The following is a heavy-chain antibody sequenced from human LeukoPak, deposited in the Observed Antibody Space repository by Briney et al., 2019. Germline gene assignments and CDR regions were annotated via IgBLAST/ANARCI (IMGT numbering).Heavy chain of an antibody. CDR3: AREVSITIFGVVDYYYYMDV. J-gene: IGHJ6*03. V-gene: IGHV4-4*07. CDR1: DGSISSYY. D-gene: IGHD3-3*01. Sequence: SETLSLTCTVSDGSISSYYWSWIRQPAGKGLEWIGRIYTSGSTNYNPSLKSRVTISVDKSKNQFSLKLSSVTAADTAVYYCAREVSITIFGVVDYYYYMDVWGKGTTVTVSS. CDR2: IYTSGST.